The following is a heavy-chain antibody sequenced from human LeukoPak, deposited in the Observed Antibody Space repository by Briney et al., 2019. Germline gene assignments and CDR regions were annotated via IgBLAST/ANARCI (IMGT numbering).Heavy chain of an antibody. Sequence: PGGSLRLSCAASGFTFSSYGMNWVRQAPGKGLVWVSRINSDGSSTSYADSVKGRFTISRDNAKNTLYLQMNSLRAEDTAVYYCARVLSISSWFDPWGQGTLVTVSS. V-gene: IGHV3-74*01. D-gene: IGHD2-2*01. CDR2: INSDGSST. CDR1: GFTFSSYG. CDR3: ARVLSISSWFDP. J-gene: IGHJ5*02.